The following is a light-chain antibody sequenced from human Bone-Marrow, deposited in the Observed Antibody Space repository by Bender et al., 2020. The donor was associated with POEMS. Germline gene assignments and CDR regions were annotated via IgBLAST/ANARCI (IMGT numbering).Light chain of an antibody. Sequence: QSALTQPASVSGSPGQSIAISCTGTSSDVGAYDSVSWYQQHPGKAPKLLIYEVNKRPSGVPDRFSGSKSGNTASLTVSGLQAEDEADYYCSSYADSNNLVFGTGTKVTVL. CDR3: SSYADSNNLV. J-gene: IGLJ1*01. CDR1: SSDVGAYDS. CDR2: EVN. V-gene: IGLV2-8*01.